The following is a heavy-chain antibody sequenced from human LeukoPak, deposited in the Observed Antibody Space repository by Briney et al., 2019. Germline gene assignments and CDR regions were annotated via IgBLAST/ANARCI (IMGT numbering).Heavy chain of an antibody. Sequence: PGGALRLSCAASGFTLGNYRMHWVRQAPGKGLDWVSLITHDGSNKYYADSVKGRFTISRDNSKNTVHLQMSSLRTEDTAVYYCARDLLDCGGPKCSDYGGQGTLVTVSS. CDR1: GFTLGNYR. V-gene: IGHV3-30-3*01. CDR2: ITHDGSNK. D-gene: IGHD2-21*01. CDR3: ARDLLDCGGPKCSDY. J-gene: IGHJ4*02.